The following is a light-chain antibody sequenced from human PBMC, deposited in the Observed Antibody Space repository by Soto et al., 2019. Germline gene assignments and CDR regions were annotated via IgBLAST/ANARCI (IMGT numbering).Light chain of an antibody. J-gene: IGKJ1*01. CDR1: QSISSW. CDR3: QQYNRYWT. CDR2: QAS. Sequence: DIQMTQSPSTLSASVGDRVTITCRASQSISSWLAWYQQKPGKAPKLLIYQASSLKSGVPSRFSGSGSGTEFTLTISRLQPDDFAIYYCQQYNRYWTFGQGTKVDIK. V-gene: IGKV1-5*03.